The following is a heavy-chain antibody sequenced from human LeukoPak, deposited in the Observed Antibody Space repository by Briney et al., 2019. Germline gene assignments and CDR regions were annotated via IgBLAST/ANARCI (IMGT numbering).Heavy chain of an antibody. CDR1: GGTFSSYA. J-gene: IGHJ5*02. D-gene: IGHD3-3*01. V-gene: IGHV1-69*13. CDR2: ITPIFGTA. CDR3: ASRPNFWSGYTNWFDP. Sequence: SVKVSCKASGGTFSSYAISWVRQAPGQGLEWMGGITPIFGTANYAQKFQGRVTITADESTSTAYMELSSLRSEDTAVYYCASRPNFWSGYTNWFDPWGQGTLVTVSS.